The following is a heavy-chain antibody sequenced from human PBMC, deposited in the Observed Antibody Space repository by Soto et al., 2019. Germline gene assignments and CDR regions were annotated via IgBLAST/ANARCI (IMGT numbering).Heavy chain of an antibody. CDR3: AKDSSPRGCSGGSCYSDAFDI. D-gene: IGHD2-15*01. V-gene: IGHV3-30*18. CDR2: ISYDGSNK. Sequence: QVQLVESGGGVVQPGRSLRLSCAASGFTFSSYGMHWVRQAPGKGLEWVAVISYDGSNKYYADSVKGRFTISRDNSKTTLYLQMNSLRAEDTAVYYCAKDSSPRGCSGGSCYSDAFDIWGQGTMVTVSS. CDR1: GFTFSSYG. J-gene: IGHJ3*02.